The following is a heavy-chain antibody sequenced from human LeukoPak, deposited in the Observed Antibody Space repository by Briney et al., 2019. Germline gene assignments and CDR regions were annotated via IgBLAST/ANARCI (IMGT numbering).Heavy chain of an antibody. Sequence: PSETLSLTCTVSGDSISSGSYYWRWIRQPPGKGLEWIGYIYYSGSTNYNPSLKSRVTISVDTSKNQFSLKLSSVTAADTAVYYCARTTEAHSWRTRYYDYYMDVWGKGTTVTVSS. CDR3: ARTTEAHSWRTRYYDYYMDV. J-gene: IGHJ6*03. CDR2: IYYSGST. D-gene: IGHD6-13*01. CDR1: GDSISSGSYY. V-gene: IGHV4-61*01.